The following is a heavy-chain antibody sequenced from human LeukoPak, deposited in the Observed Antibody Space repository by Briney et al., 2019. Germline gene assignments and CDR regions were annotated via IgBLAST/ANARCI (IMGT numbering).Heavy chain of an antibody. V-gene: IGHV4-39*07. CDR2: IYYSGST. CDR1: GGSISSSSYY. CDR3: ARQQIYVDSGLVDYFDY. Sequence: PSETLSLTCTVSGGSISSSSYYWGWIRQPPGKGLEWIGSIYYSGSTFYNPSLKSRVSISADTSKNQFSLQVSSVTAADTAVYYCARQQIYVDSGLVDYFDYWGQGILVTVSS. J-gene: IGHJ4*02. D-gene: IGHD5-18*01.